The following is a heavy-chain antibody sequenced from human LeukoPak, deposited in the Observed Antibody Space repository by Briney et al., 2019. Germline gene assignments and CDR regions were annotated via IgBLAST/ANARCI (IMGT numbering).Heavy chain of an antibody. D-gene: IGHD3-9*01. CDR2: IYYSGST. Sequence: PSETLSLTCTVSGGSISSYYWSWIRQPPGKGLEWIGYIYYSGSTNYKPSLKSRVTISVDTSKNQFSLKLSSVTAADTAVYYCARLSYDILTGIPFDYWGQGTLVTVSS. CDR1: GGSISSYY. CDR3: ARLSYDILTGIPFDY. J-gene: IGHJ4*02. V-gene: IGHV4-59*01.